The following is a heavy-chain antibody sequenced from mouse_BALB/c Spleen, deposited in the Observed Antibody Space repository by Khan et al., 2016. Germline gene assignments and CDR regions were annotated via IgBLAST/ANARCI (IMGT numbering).Heavy chain of an antibody. D-gene: IGHD2-3*01. V-gene: IGHV3-8*02. J-gene: IGHJ4*01. CDR3: ARSDDGYSGYASDY. Sequence: EVQLQESGPSLVKPSQTLSLTCSVTGDSITSGYWNWIRKFPGNKLEYMGYISYSGSTYYNPSLQSRISITRDTSKKQYYLQLNSVTTEDTATYXCARSDDGYSGYASDYWGQGTSVTVSP. CDR2: ISYSGST. CDR1: GDSITSGY.